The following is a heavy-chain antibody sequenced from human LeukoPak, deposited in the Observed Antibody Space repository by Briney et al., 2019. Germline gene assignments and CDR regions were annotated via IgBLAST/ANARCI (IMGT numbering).Heavy chain of an antibody. CDR3: AKASQYRYCSSTSCYPGGMDV. D-gene: IGHD2-2*01. Sequence: SVKVSCKASGGTFSSYAISWVRQAPGQGLEWMGGIIPIFGTANYAQKFQGRVTITTDESTSTAYMELSSLRSEDTAVYYCAKASQYRYCSSTSCYPGGMDVWGQGTTVTVSS. CDR1: GGTFSSYA. V-gene: IGHV1-69*05. J-gene: IGHJ6*02. CDR2: IIPIFGTA.